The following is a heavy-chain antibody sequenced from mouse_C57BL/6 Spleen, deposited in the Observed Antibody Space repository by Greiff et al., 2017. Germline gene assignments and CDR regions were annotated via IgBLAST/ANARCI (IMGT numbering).Heavy chain of an antibody. Sequence: EVKLEESEGGLVQPGSSMKLSCTASGFTFSDYYMAWVRQVPEKGLEWVANINYDGSSTYYLDSLKSRFIISRDNAKNILYLQMSSLKSEDTATYYCARGRYSPWYFDVWGTGTTVTVSS. CDR1: GFTFSDYY. CDR3: ARGRYSPWYFDV. J-gene: IGHJ1*03. V-gene: IGHV5-16*01. D-gene: IGHD1-1*01. CDR2: INYDGSST.